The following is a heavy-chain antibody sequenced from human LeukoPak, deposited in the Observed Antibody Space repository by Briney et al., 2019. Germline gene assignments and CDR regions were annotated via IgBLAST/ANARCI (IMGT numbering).Heavy chain of an antibody. CDR1: GFTFSSYG. D-gene: IGHD6-13*01. V-gene: IGHV3-30*18. CDR2: ISYDGSNK. CDR3: AKDWGIAAAGNYFDY. Sequence: PGGSLRLSCVASGFTFSSYGMHWVRQAPGKGLEWVAVISYDGSNKYYADSVKGRFIISRDNSKNTLYLQMNSLRAEDTAVYYCAKDWGIAAAGNYFDYWGQGTLVTVSS. J-gene: IGHJ4*02.